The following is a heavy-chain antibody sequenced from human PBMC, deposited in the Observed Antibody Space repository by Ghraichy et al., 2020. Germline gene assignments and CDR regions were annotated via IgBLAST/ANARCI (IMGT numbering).Heavy chain of an antibody. V-gene: IGHV4-39*01. Sequence: ESLNISCTVSGASISSSVYYWDWIRQPPGKGLEWIGNIYFSGRTNYNPSLKSRVTISVDTSKSQFSLKLSSVTAADTAIYYCARRVSGNVVDYWGQGTLVTVSS. CDR2: IYFSGRT. J-gene: IGHJ4*02. CDR3: ARRVSGNVVDY. D-gene: IGHD1-1*01. CDR1: GASISSSVYY.